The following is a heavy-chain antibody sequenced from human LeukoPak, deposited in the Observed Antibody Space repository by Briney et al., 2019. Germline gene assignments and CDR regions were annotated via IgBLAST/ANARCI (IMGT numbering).Heavy chain of an antibody. Sequence: PVRTLRLSRAASVVGSCGDTMSGGCAAPGGRVEWVSGICGSGGATYYAGSVKGRFTIYRDNSKNTLYLQMNSLSAEDTAVYYCAKDQGYYGSGSYLPFEYYYYYMDVWGKGTTVTVSS. J-gene: IGHJ6*03. CDR1: VVGSCGDT. CDR3: AKDQGYYGSGSYLPFEYYYYYMDV. CDR2: ICGSGGAT. V-gene: IGHV3-23*01. D-gene: IGHD3-10*01.